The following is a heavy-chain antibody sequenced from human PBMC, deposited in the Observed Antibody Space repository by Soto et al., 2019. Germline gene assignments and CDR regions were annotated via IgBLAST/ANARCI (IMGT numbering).Heavy chain of an antibody. CDR1: GDSISSSSSHY. Sequence: QVQLRESGPGLVKPSETLSLSCAVSGDSISSSSSHYWGWIRQPPGKGLEWIVNMYYSGSTYYNPSLKSRVTISLETAENQVSLKLASVTAADTAVYYCARIKIVGVLTYYMDVWGEGTTVTVSS. J-gene: IGHJ6*03. D-gene: IGHD3-3*01. CDR2: MYYSGST. V-gene: IGHV4-39*01. CDR3: ARIKIVGVLTYYMDV.